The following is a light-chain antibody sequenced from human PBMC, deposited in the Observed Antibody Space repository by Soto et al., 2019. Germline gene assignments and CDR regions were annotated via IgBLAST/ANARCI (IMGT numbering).Light chain of an antibody. V-gene: IGLV2-14*01. Sequence: QSALTQPASVSGSPERSITISCTGTSSDVGGYNYVSWYQQHPGKAPKLMIYEVSNRPSGVSNRFSGSKSGNTASLTISGLQAEDEADYYCSSYTSSSFLFGTGTKVTVL. CDR3: SSYTSSSFL. J-gene: IGLJ1*01. CDR2: EVS. CDR1: SSDVGGYNY.